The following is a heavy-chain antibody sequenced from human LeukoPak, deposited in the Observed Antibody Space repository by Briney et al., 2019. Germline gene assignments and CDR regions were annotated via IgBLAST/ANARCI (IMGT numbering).Heavy chain of an antibody. V-gene: IGHV3-33*01. D-gene: IGHD3-9*01. CDR3: ARPERYYDILTGYYKGNFYYFDY. CDR2: IWYDGSNK. J-gene: IGHJ4*02. Sequence: PGRSLRLSCAASGFSFSSFGMHWVRQAPGMGLEWVAVIWYDGSNKYYADSVKGRFTISRDNSKNTLYLQMNSLRAEDTAVYYCARPERYYDILTGYYKGNFYYFDYWGQGTLVTVSS. CDR1: GFSFSSFG.